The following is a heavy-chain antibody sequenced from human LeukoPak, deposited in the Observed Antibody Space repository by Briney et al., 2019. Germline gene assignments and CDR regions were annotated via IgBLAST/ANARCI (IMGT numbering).Heavy chain of an antibody. D-gene: IGHD5-18*01. CDR3: ARHGFGYSFGSNCPVDY. J-gene: IGHJ4*02. Sequence: GESLKISCEGSGYSFTCYWIGWVRQMPGKGLEWMGIIYPGDSDTRYSPSFQGQVTISADKSINTAYLQWSSLKASDTAMYYCARHGFGYSFGSNCPVDYWGQGTLVTVSS. V-gene: IGHV5-51*01. CDR1: GYSFTCYW. CDR2: IYPGDSDT.